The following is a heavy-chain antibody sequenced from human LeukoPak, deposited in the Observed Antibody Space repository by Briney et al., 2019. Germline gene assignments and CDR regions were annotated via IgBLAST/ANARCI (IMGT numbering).Heavy chain of an antibody. D-gene: IGHD4-23*01. J-gene: IGHJ5*02. CDR2: IIPIFGTA. Sequence: GASVKVSCKASGGTFSSYTISWVRQAPGQGLEWMGGIIPIFGTANYAQKFQGRVTITADESTSTAYMELSSLRSEDTAVYYCATKGSVVATVGVNWFDPWGQGTLVTVSS. CDR1: GGTFSSYT. V-gene: IGHV1-69*13. CDR3: ATKGSVVATVGVNWFDP.